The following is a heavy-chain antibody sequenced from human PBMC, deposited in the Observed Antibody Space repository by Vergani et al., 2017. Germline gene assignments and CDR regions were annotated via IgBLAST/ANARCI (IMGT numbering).Heavy chain of an antibody. CDR3: ARVNTETNGHLYYYYYMDV. Sequence: QVQLQQWGGGLLKPSETLSLTCVVNGGSFTSYHWTWIRQSPGEGLEWVGDIDHTGRPDYNPSLKSRLTMSVDKSRNQYSLTRNFVTATDTAIYFCARVNTETNGHLYYYYYMDVWGQGTAVTVS. D-gene: IGHD4-11*01. CDR1: GGSFTSYH. CDR2: IDHTGRP. J-gene: IGHJ6*03. V-gene: IGHV4-34*01.